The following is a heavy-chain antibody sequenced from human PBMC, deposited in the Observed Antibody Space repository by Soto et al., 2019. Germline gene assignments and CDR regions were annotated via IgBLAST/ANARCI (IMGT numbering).Heavy chain of an antibody. V-gene: IGHV3-11*05. J-gene: IGHJ4*02. CDR1: GFIFSDYY. Sequence: QVQLVESGGGLVKPGGSLRLSCAASGFIFSDYYMTWIRQAPGKGLEWISYISSLSSYTNYADSVKGRFTISRDNAKXXXXXXXXXXXAXXXXXXXXXXDGYYDILTGYYTPDYWGQGTLVTVSS. CDR3: XXDGYYDILTGYYTPDY. D-gene: IGHD3-9*01. CDR2: ISSLSSYT.